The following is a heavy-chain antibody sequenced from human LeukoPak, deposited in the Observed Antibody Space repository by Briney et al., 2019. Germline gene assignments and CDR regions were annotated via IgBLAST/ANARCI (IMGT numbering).Heavy chain of an antibody. J-gene: IGHJ3*02. Sequence: ASVKVSCKASGYAFTNYGISWVRQAPGQGLEWMGWISVYNGNTNYAQNLQDRVTMTTDTSTSTAYMELRSLRSDDTAVYYCARPRYGDYGAFDIWGQGTMVTVSS. CDR1: GYAFTNYG. D-gene: IGHD4-17*01. V-gene: IGHV1-18*01. CDR3: ARPRYGDYGAFDI. CDR2: ISVYNGNT.